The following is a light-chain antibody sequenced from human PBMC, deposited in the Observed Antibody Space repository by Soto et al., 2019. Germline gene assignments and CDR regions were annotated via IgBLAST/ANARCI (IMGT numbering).Light chain of an antibody. V-gene: IGLV8-61*01. CDR1: SGSVSTSYY. Sequence: QAVVTREPSFSVSPGGTVTLTCGLSSGSVSTSYYPSWYQQTPGQAPRTLIYSTNTRSSGVPDRFSGSILGIKAALTITGAQAYDESDYYCVLYMGSGNWVFCGGTKLTVL. CDR2: STN. J-gene: IGLJ3*02. CDR3: VLYMGSGNWV.